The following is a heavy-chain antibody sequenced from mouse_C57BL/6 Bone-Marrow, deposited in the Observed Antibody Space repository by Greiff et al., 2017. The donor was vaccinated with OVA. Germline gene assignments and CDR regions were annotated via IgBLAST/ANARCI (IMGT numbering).Heavy chain of an antibody. CDR2: ISSGSSTI. CDR3: ARLFAY. Sequence: DVMLVESGGGLVKPGGSLKLSCSASGFTFSDYGMHWVRQAPEKGLEWVAYISSGSSTIYYADTVKGRFTISRDNAKNTLFLQMTSLRSEDTAMYYCARLFAYWGQGTLVTVSA. CDR1: GFTFSDYG. J-gene: IGHJ3*01. V-gene: IGHV5-17*01.